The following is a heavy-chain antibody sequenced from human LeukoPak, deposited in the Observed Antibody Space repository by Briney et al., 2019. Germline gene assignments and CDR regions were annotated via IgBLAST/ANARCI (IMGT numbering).Heavy chain of an antibody. CDR3: ATETNGRHYDY. D-gene: IGHD1-14*01. CDR1: GLTFSTSG. V-gene: IGHV3-21*06. Sequence: GGSLRLSCTASGLTFSTSGFNWVRQAPGKGREWVASIGPTGSDRYHADSIKGRFTISRDNANNFLYLQMNSLRAEDTAVYYCATETNGRHYDYWGQGTLLTVSP. J-gene: IGHJ4*02. CDR2: IGPTGSDR.